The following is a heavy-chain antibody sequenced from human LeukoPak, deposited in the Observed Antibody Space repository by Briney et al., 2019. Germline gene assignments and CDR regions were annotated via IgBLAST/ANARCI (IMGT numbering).Heavy chain of an antibody. V-gene: IGHV3-7*01. Sequence: GGSLRLSCAASGSSFSGDWMHWLRQTPGKGLEWVAELNEDGSVKYYVDSVKGRFTISRENAKSLLFLQMYTLRTEDTGVYFCAYDPRSGYSYWGRGTLVTVSS. D-gene: IGHD3-22*01. CDR1: GSSFSGDW. CDR2: LNEDGSVK. J-gene: IGHJ2*01. CDR3: AYDPRSGYSY.